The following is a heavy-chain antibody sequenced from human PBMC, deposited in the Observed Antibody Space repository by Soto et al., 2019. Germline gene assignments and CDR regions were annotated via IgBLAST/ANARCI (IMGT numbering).Heavy chain of an antibody. CDR1: GGSISSYY. V-gene: IGHV4-59*01. D-gene: IGHD2-2*01. J-gene: IGHJ6*02. Sequence: ASETLSLTCTVSGGSISSYYWSWIRQPPGKGLEGIGYIYYSGSTNYNPSLKSRVTISVDTSKNQFSLKLSSVTAADTAVYYCVGVVPAATPNYYSGMDVWGHGTTVTVSS. CDR2: IYYSGST. CDR3: VGVVPAATPNYYSGMDV.